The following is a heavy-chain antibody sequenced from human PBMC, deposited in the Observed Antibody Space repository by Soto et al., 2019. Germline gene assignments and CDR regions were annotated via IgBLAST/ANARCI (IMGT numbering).Heavy chain of an antibody. J-gene: IGHJ3*02. CDR2: IKQDGSEK. Sequence: GGSLRLSCAASGFTFSSYWMSWVRQAPGKGLEWVANIKQDGSEKYYVDSVKGRFTISRDNAKNSLYLQMNSLRAEDTAVYYCARDPAYYDILTGYYRGDAFDIWGQGTMVTVSS. V-gene: IGHV3-7*05. CDR1: GFTFSSYW. CDR3: ARDPAYYDILTGYYRGDAFDI. D-gene: IGHD3-9*01.